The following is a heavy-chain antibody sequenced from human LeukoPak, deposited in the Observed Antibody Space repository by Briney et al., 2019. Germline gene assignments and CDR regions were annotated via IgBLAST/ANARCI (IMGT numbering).Heavy chain of an antibody. V-gene: IGHV3-21*01. D-gene: IGHD3-9*01. J-gene: IGHJ4*02. CDR3: ARDVDDILTGYYG. CDR1: RFTFSSYS. CDR2: ISSSSSYI. Sequence: GGSLRLSCAASRFTFSSYSMNWVRQALGKGLEWVSSISSSSSYIYYADSVKGRFTISRDNAKNSLYLQMNSLRAEDTAVYYCARDVDDILTGYYGWGQGTLVTVSS.